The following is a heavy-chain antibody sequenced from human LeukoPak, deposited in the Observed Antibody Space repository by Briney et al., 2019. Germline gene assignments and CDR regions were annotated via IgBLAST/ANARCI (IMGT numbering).Heavy chain of an antibody. V-gene: IGHV4-39*07. CDR3: ASVRGYSSGWYASGFDP. CDR2: IYYSGSS. D-gene: IGHD6-19*01. J-gene: IGHJ5*02. Sequence: SETLSLTCTVSGGSISSSSYYWDWIRQPPGKGLEWIGDIYYSGSSYYNPSLKSRVTLSVDTSKNQFSLKLISVTAADTAVYYCASVRGYSSGWYASGFDPWGQGTLVTVSS. CDR1: GGSISSSSYY.